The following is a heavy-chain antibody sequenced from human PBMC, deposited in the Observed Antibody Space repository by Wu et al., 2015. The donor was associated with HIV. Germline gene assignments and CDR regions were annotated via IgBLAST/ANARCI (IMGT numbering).Heavy chain of an antibody. J-gene: IGHJ4*02. Sequence: QVQSVQSGAEVKKPGASVKVSCKPSGYTFTNYGITWVRQVPGQGLEWMGWITAYNGNTNYAERFQGRLTMTTDTSTNTAYMELRSLKSDDTAVYYCARAGYYGSGSRAAFDFWGQGTVVIVSS. CDR1: GYTFTNYG. V-gene: IGHV1-18*01. CDR3: ARAGYYGSGSRAAFDF. D-gene: IGHD3-10*01. CDR2: ITAYNGNT.